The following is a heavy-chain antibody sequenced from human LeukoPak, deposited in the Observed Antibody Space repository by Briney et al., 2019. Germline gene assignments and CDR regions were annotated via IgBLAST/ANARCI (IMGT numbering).Heavy chain of an antibody. J-gene: IGHJ3*02. Sequence: ASVKVSCKASGGTFSSYAISWVRQAPGQGLEWMGGIIPIFGTANYAQKFQGRVTITADESTSTAYMELSSLRSEDTAVYYCARDYGYCSSTSCSTAAFDIWGQGTMVTVSS. CDR3: ARDYGYCSSTSCSTAAFDI. D-gene: IGHD2-2*01. CDR2: IIPIFGTA. CDR1: GGTFSSYA. V-gene: IGHV1-69*13.